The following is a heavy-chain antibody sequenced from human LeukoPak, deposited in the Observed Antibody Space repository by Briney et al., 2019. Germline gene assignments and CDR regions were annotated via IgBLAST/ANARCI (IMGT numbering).Heavy chain of an antibody. Sequence: ASVKVSCKASGGPFSSYGASWVRQAPGQGLEWMGGIIPILGTTKYAQKFQGRVTITADESTSTAYMELSSLRSEDTAVYYCARGSRVATLDFDYWGQGTLVTVSS. J-gene: IGHJ4*02. CDR2: IIPILGTT. D-gene: IGHD5-12*01. CDR1: GGPFSSYG. V-gene: IGHV1-69*13. CDR3: ARGSRVATLDFDY.